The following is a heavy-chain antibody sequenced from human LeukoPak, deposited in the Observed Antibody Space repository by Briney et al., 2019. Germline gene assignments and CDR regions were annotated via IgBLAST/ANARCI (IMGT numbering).Heavy chain of an antibody. CDR2: INHSGST. D-gene: IGHD3-10*01. Sequence: PSETLSLTYAVYGGSFSSYYWSWIRQPPGKGLEWIGEINHSGSTNYNPSLKSRVTISVDTSKNQFSLKLSSVTAADTAVYYCAGGDYGSGSPPLDCWGQGTLLTVSS. CDR3: AGGDYGSGSPPLDC. V-gene: IGHV4-34*01. CDR1: GGSFSSYY. J-gene: IGHJ4*02.